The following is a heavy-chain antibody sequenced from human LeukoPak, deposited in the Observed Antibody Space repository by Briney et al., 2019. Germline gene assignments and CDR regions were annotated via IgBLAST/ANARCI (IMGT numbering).Heavy chain of an antibody. V-gene: IGHV3-48*03. Sequence: PGGSLRLSCAASGFTFSSYEMNWVRQVPGKGLEWVSYISSSGSTIYYADSVKGRFTISRDNAKNSLYLQMNSLRAEDTAVYYCARDSWIQVWTQIDYWGQGTLVTVSS. D-gene: IGHD5-18*01. CDR1: GFTFSSYE. CDR2: ISSSGSTI. J-gene: IGHJ4*02. CDR3: ARDSWIQVWTQIDY.